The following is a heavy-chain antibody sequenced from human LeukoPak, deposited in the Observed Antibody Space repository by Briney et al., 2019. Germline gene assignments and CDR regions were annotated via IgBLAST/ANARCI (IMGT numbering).Heavy chain of an antibody. Sequence: SGGSLRLSCVASGFTFSSYAMSWVRQAPGKGLEWVSAISGSGGSTYYADSVKGRFTISRDNSKNTLYLQMNSLRAEDTAVYYCAKVIWGSYRYSDYWGQGTLVTVSS. CDR3: AKVIWGSYRYSDY. CDR2: ISGSGGST. CDR1: GFTFSSYA. J-gene: IGHJ4*02. D-gene: IGHD3-16*02. V-gene: IGHV3-23*01.